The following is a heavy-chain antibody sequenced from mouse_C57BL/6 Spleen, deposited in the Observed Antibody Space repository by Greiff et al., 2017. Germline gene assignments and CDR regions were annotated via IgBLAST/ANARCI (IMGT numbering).Heavy chain of an antibody. CDR1: GYTFTEYT. J-gene: IGHJ3*01. CDR2: FYPGSGSI. D-gene: IGHD4-1*01. Sequence: VKLMESGAELVKPGASVKLSCKASGYTFTEYTIHWVKQRSGQGLEWIGWFYPGSGSIKYNEKFKDKATLTADKSSSTVYMELSRLTSEDSAVYFCARHEGRNWDLAWFAYWGQGTLVTVSA. V-gene: IGHV1-62-2*01. CDR3: ARHEGRNWDLAWFAY.